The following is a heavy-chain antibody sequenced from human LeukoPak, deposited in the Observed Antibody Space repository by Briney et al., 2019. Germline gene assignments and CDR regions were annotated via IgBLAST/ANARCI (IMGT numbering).Heavy chain of an antibody. CDR2: LPPDELDI. V-gene: IGHV3-74*01. CDR3: VGTIASRGSEY. Sequence: GGSLRLSCAASGFTFTNHWMHWVRQAPGMGLVWVSRLPPDELDIIYADSVKGRLTVSRDNSKHTVYLQINNLRAEDTAVYYCVGTIASRGSEYWGQGALVTVSS. D-gene: IGHD6-6*01. CDR1: GFTFTNHW. J-gene: IGHJ4*02.